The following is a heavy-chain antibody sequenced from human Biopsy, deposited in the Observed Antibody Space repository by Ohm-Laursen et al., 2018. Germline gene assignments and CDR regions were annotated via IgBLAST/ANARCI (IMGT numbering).Heavy chain of an antibody. J-gene: IGHJ4*02. CDR1: RDSISNYY. V-gene: IGHV4-59*08. Sequence: GTLSLTCTVSRDSISNYYWTWIRQSPGKGLEWIGYIYYTGSTNYNPSLKSRVTISADTSKNQFSLKLGSVTVADTAVFYCARRGSGGRSFDYWGQGSLVTVSS. D-gene: IGHD2-15*01. CDR3: ARRGSGGRSFDY. CDR2: IYYTGST.